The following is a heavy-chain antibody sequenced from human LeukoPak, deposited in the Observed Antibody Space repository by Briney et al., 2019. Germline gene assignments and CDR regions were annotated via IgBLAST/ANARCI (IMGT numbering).Heavy chain of an antibody. V-gene: IGHV3-21*01. CDR1: GFTFSSYS. J-gene: IGHJ3*02. CDR2: ISSSSSYI. D-gene: IGHD3-10*01. Sequence: GGSLRLSCAASGFTFSSYSMNWVRQAPGKGLEWVSSISSSSSYIYYADSVKGRFTISRDNAKNSLYLQMNSLRAEDTAVYYCARDWSITMVRGVAFDIWGQGTMVTVSS. CDR3: ARDWSITMVRGVAFDI.